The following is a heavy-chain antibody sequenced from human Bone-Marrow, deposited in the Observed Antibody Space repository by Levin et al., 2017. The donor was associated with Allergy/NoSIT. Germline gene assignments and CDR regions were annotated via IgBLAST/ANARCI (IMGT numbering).Heavy chain of an antibody. CDR3: ARGRVPIFGVVIPDYYYYGMDV. V-gene: IGHV3-30*04. CDR1: GFTFSSYA. Sequence: GGSLRLSCAASGFTFSSYAMHWVRQAPGKGLEWVAVISYDGSNKYYADSVKGRFTISRDNSKNTLYLQMNSLRAEDTAVYYCARGRVPIFGVVIPDYYYYGMDVWGQGTTVTVSS. D-gene: IGHD3-3*01. CDR2: ISYDGSNK. J-gene: IGHJ6*02.